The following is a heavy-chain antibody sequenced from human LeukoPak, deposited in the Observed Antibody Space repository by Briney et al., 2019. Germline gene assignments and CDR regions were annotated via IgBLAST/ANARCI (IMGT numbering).Heavy chain of an antibody. CDR1: GFTFSSYA. Sequence: GGSLRLSCAASGFTFSSYAMSWVRQAPGKGLEWVSAISGSGTNTYYADSVKGQFTISRDNSKNTLDLQMNSLRAEDTAVYYCAKANGAIFGVAGYFDYWGQGTLVTVSS. CDR3: AKANGAIFGVAGYFDY. CDR2: ISGSGTNT. D-gene: IGHD3-3*02. V-gene: IGHV3-23*01. J-gene: IGHJ4*02.